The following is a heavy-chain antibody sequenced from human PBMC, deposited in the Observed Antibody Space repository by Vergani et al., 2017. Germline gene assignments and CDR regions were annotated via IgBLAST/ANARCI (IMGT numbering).Heavy chain of an antibody. D-gene: IGHD6-19*01. J-gene: IGHJ1*01. CDR1: GVSIGSNSYY. Sequence: QLQLQESGPGLVKPSETLSLTCTVSGVSIGSNSYYWGWIRQPPGKGLEWIGTIYYTGTTYYNEAHKSRLTISVDTSKNQFSLNLTSVTAADTAVYYCTRDGRSGWAGYFQHWVQGTLVTASS. V-gene: IGHV4-39*02. CDR3: TRDGRSGWAGYFQH. CDR2: IYYTGTT.